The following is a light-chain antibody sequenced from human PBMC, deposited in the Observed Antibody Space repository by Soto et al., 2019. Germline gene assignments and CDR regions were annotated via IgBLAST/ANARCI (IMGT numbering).Light chain of an antibody. Sequence: DIQMTQSPSSLSASVGDRVTITCRASQSISSYLNWYQQKPGKAPKLLIYAASSLQSGVPSRFSGSGSGTEFTLTISGLQPADFATYYCQQTYNTPITFGGGTKVDIK. CDR3: QQTYNTPIT. J-gene: IGKJ4*01. CDR2: AAS. CDR1: QSISSY. V-gene: IGKV1-39*01.